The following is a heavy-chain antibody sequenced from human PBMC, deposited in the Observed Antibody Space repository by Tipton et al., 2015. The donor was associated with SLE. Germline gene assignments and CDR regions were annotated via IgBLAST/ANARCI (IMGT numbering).Heavy chain of an antibody. CDR2: IYYSGNT. V-gene: IGHV4-31*03. D-gene: IGHD1-26*01. Sequence: TLSLTCTVSGGSISTSNYYWGWIRQHPGKGLEWIGYIYYSGNTYYNPSLKSRLTISVDTSKNQISLKLTSVTTADTAMYYCAKADGVVGGQVPYWYFDLWGRGTLVTVSS. CDR3: AKADGVVGGQVPYWYFDL. CDR1: GGSISTSNYY. J-gene: IGHJ2*01.